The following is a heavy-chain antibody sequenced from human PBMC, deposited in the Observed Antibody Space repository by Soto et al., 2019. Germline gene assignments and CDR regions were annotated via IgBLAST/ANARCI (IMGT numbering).Heavy chain of an antibody. CDR2: ISSASSET. J-gene: IGHJ4*02. V-gene: IGHV3-21*04. CDR1: GFTFSRVS. CDR3: GKVAS. Sequence: GGSLRLSCEASGFTFSRVSMNWVRQVPGKGLEWVASISSASSETWYADAVKGRFIISRDNAQNSLFLQMDTLRPEDSAIYYCGKVASWGPGTKVTVSS.